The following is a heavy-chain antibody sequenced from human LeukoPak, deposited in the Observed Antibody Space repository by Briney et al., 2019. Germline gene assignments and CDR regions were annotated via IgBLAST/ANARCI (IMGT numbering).Heavy chain of an antibody. Sequence: GGSLRLSCAAFGFTFSDYYMTWIRQAPGKGLEWVSYISPNSGDIKYADSVKGRFTISRDNAKKSLYLQMNSLTAEDTSVYSCSRDPRRLDYWGQGALVTVSS. CDR3: SRDPRRLDY. J-gene: IGHJ4*02. CDR2: ISPNSGDI. CDR1: GFTFSDYY. V-gene: IGHV3-11*06.